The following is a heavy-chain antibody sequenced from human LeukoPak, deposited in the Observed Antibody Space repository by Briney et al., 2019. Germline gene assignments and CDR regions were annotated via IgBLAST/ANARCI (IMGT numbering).Heavy chain of an antibody. D-gene: IGHD3-10*01. Sequence: GESLKISCKGSGYSFTTYWIAWVRQMPGKGLEWMGIIYPGDSATRYSPSFQGQVTISADKSISTAYLQWSSLKASDSAMYYCARSSGSYYKGLDFWGQGTLVTVSS. V-gene: IGHV5-51*01. CDR3: ARSSGSYYKGLDF. CDR1: GYSFTTYW. CDR2: IYPGDSAT. J-gene: IGHJ4*02.